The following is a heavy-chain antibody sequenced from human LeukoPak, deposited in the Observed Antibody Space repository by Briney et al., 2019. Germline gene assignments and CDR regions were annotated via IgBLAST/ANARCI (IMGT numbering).Heavy chain of an antibody. CDR2: IRYDGSNK. V-gene: IGHV3-30*02. J-gene: IGHJ4*02. CDR3: AKDEVAVAGTDFDY. D-gene: IGHD6-19*01. CDR1: GFTFSSYA. Sequence: PGGSLRLSCAASGFTFSSYAMSWVRQAPGKGLEWVAFIRYDGSNKYYADSVKGRFTISRDNSKNTLYLQMNSLRAEDTAVYYCAKDEVAVAGTDFDYWGQGTLVTVSS.